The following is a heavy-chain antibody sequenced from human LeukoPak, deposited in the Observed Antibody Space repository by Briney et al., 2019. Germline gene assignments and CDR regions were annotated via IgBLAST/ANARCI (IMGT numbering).Heavy chain of an antibody. D-gene: IGHD4-17*01. CDR2: ISYDGGNK. J-gene: IGHJ4*02. CDR3: AKRHDYGEVQDY. Sequence: GGSQRLSCAASGFTFSRYWMHWVRQAPGKGLEGVTVISYDGGNKYYADSVKGRFTISRDNSKNTLYLQMNSLRAEDTAVYYCAKRHDYGEVQDYWGQGTLVTVSS. CDR1: GFTFSRYW. V-gene: IGHV3-30*18.